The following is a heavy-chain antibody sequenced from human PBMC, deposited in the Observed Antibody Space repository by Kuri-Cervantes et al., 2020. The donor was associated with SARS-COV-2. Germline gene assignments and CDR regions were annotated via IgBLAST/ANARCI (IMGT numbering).Heavy chain of an antibody. D-gene: IGHD3-22*01. CDR3: AKPASPTYYYDSSGYSPFDY. Sequence: GGSLRLSCAASGFTFTNYGLHWVRQAPGQGLEWVAFIRHDGSNKYYADSVKGRFTISRDSSKNTLYLQMNSLRAEDTAVYYCAKPASPTYYYDSSGYSPFDYWGQGTLVTVSS. CDR2: IRHDGSNK. V-gene: IGHV3-30*02. J-gene: IGHJ4*02. CDR1: GFTFTNYG.